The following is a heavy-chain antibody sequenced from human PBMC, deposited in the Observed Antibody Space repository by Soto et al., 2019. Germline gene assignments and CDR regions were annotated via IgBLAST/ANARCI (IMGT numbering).Heavy chain of an antibody. D-gene: IGHD2-15*01. CDR3: ASQTSAATRSPYYFDH. V-gene: IGHV4-39*01. Sequence: SETLSLTCTVSGGSISTNSLYWAWIRQPPGKGLEWIGSGYFGGTIYYNESLRSRVTITVDTSNNQFSLRLNSVTAADTAVYYCASQTSAATRSPYYFDHWGQRALVTVSS. CDR2: GYFGGTI. CDR1: GGSISTNSLY. J-gene: IGHJ4*02.